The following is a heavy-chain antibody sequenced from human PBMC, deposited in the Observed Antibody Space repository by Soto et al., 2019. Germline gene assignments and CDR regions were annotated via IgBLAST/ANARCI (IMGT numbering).Heavy chain of an antibody. CDR2: IYSSGST. Sequence: SETLSLTCTVSGGSISYYYWNWIRQPAGKGLEWIGRIYSSGSTNYNPSLKSRVSMSIDTSKNQFSLKVRAVTAADTAVYYCARDYGSGSYYTFDYWGQGXQVTVHS. V-gene: IGHV4-4*07. CDR3: ARDYGSGSYYTFDY. D-gene: IGHD3-10*01. J-gene: IGHJ4*02. CDR1: GGSISYYY.